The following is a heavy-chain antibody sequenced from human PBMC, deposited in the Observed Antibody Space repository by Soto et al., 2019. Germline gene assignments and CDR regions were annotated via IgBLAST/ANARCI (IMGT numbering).Heavy chain of an antibody. D-gene: IGHD6-6*01. CDR1: GGSINTINNY. CDR3: AREEAARIERWFDP. V-gene: IGHV4-30-4*01. Sequence: SETLSLTCTVSGGSINTINNYWSWIRQPPGKGLEWIGFISYSGSTYYNPSLMSRLTISLDTSTNRFSLKLTSVTAADTAVYYCAREEAARIERWFDPWGQGTLVTVSS. CDR2: ISYSGST. J-gene: IGHJ5*02.